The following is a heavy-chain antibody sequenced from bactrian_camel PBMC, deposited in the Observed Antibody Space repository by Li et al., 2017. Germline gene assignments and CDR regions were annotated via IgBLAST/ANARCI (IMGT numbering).Heavy chain of an antibody. V-gene: IGHV3S1*01. J-gene: IGHJ4*01. CDR3: TTRRTCGGFQSSRYDI. CDR2: LFDVDGKT. D-gene: IGHD7*01. Sequence: HVQLVESGGGSVQAGGSLRLSCAASGYTYSSYCMGWFRQVPGREREGVATLFDVDGKTYYDDSVKGRFTISRGNAKNTLYLQMNSLTPEDSAVYYCTTRRTCGGFQSSRYDIWGQGTQVTVS. CDR1: GYTYSSYC.